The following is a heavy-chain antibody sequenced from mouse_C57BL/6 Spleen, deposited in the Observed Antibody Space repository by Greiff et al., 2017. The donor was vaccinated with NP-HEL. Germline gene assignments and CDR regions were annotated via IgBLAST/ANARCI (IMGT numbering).Heavy chain of an antibody. CDR3: ARVWSDYYAMYY. J-gene: IGHJ4*01. CDR2: IYPGSGST. V-gene: IGHV1-55*01. CDR1: GYTFTSYW. D-gene: IGHD2-10*02. Sequence: QVQLQQPGAELVKPGDSVKMSCKASGYTFTSYWITWVKQRPGQGLEWIGDIYPGSGSTNYNEKFKSKATLTVDTSSSTAYMQLSSLTSEDSAVYYCARVWSDYYAMYYWGQGTSVTVSS.